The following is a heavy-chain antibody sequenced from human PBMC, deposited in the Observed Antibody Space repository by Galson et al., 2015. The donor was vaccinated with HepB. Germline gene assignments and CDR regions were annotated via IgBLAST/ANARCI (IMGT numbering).Heavy chain of an antibody. D-gene: IGHD3-22*01. J-gene: IGHJ6*02. CDR3: ARALEGAINVFEV. Sequence: SETLSLTCAVSGDSINSYYWSWIRQPPGKGLEWIGYISYSGTTNYNPSLESRVTISLDTSWNQFSLNLTSVTATDTAMYYCARALEGAINVFEVWGQGTTVTVFS. CDR1: GDSINSYY. CDR2: ISYSGTT. V-gene: IGHV4-59*08.